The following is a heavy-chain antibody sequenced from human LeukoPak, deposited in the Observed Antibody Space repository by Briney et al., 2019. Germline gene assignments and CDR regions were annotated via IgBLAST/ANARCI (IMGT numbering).Heavy chain of an antibody. CDR3: ARSLRFCGGDCYYFDY. CDR2: IYPGDSDT. V-gene: IGHV5-51*01. J-gene: IGHJ4*02. D-gene: IGHD2-21*02. Sequence: GESLKISCKGSGYSFTSYWIGWVRQMPGKGLEWMGIIYPGDSDTRYGPSFQGQVTISADKSISTAYLQWSSLKASDTAMYYCARSLRFCGGDCYYFDYWGQGTLVTVSS. CDR1: GYSFTSYW.